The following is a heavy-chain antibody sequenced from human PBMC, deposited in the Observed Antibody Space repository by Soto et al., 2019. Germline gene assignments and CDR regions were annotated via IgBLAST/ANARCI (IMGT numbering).Heavy chain of an antibody. CDR3: ARGYSYDYSYGMDV. CDR2: IIPIFGTA. D-gene: IGHD2-21*01. Sequence: GASVKVSCKASGGTFSSYAISWVRQAPGQGLEWMGGIIPIFGTANYAQKFQGRVTITADESTSTAYMELSSLRSEDTAVYYCARGYSYDYSYGMDVWGQGTTVTVSS. V-gene: IGHV1-69*13. J-gene: IGHJ6*02. CDR1: GGTFSSYA.